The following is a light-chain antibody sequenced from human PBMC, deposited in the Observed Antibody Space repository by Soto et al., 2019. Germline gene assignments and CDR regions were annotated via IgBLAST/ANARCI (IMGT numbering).Light chain of an antibody. V-gene: IGKV3-20*01. CDR1: QSVSSNY. J-gene: IGKJ5*01. CDR2: GAS. CDR3: QHYGAAPIT. Sequence: VSTQSPGTLSLSPGERATLSCRASQSVSSNYLAWYQQKPGQAPRLLIYGASSRATGIADKFSGSGSGTDFTLTISRLEPADFALYYCQHYGAAPITFGQGTRLEIK.